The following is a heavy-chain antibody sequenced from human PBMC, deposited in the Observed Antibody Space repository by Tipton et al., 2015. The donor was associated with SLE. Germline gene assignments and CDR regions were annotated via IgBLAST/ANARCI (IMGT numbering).Heavy chain of an antibody. J-gene: IGHJ6*03. Sequence: TLSLTCTVSGDSISSGDYFWSWIRQSPGKGLEWIGYIYYSGNTNYNPSLKSRVRMSVDTSKNQFSLRLSSVTAADTAVFYCARGSGGYSYGGVYYYSMDVWGKGTTVTVSS. D-gene: IGHD5-18*01. CDR2: IYYSGNT. V-gene: IGHV4-61*08. CDR1: GDSISSGDYF. CDR3: ARGSGGYSYGGVYYYSMDV.